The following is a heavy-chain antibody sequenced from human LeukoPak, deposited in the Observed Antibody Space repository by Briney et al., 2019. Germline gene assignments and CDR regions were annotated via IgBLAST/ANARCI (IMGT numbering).Heavy chain of an antibody. CDR1: GGSISSYY. Sequence: PSETLSLTCTVSGGSISSYYWRWIRQPPGKGLEWIGYIYHSGSTNYNPFLKSRVTISVDTSKNQFSLKLSSVTAADTAVYYCARDRGGTYYDFDYWGQGTLVTVSS. D-gene: IGHD1-26*01. CDR3: ARDRGGTYYDFDY. V-gene: IGHV4-59*01. J-gene: IGHJ4*02. CDR2: IYHSGST.